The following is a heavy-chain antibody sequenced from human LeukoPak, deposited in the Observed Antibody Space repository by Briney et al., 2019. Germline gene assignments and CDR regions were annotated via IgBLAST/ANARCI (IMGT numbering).Heavy chain of an antibody. CDR3: AKDRDCTNGVCYTFDY. CDR1: GFTFSSYG. V-gene: IGHV3-30*02. Sequence: PGGSLRLSCAASGFTFSSYGMHWVRQAPGKGLEWVAFIRYDGSNKYYADSVEGRFTISRDNSKNTLYLQMNSLRAEDTAVYYCAKDRDCTNGVCYTFDYWGQGTLVTVSS. J-gene: IGHJ4*02. D-gene: IGHD2-8*01. CDR2: IRYDGSNK.